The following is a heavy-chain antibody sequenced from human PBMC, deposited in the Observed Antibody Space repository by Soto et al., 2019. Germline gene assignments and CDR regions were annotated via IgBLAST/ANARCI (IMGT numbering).Heavy chain of an antibody. Sequence: EVRLVESGGGLVKPGGSLRLSCVASGFTFNKYSMNWVRQAPGKGLEWVSSITRNTGDQYYAASVEGRFIIPRANTENSLSLQVTSLRAADTAVYYCARDLMPNDRGLGDLAYWGQGTLVTVSS. CDR2: ITRNTGDQ. CDR3: ARDLMPNDRGLGDLAY. D-gene: IGHD3-22*01. J-gene: IGHJ4*02. V-gene: IGHV3-21*02. CDR1: GFTFNKYS.